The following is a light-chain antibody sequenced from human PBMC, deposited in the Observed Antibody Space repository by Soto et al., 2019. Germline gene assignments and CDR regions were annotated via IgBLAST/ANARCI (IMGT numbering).Light chain of an antibody. CDR3: QQYNNWPP. V-gene: IGKV3-15*01. CDR2: GAS. CDR1: QSVSSN. J-gene: IGKJ1*01. Sequence: EIVMTQSPATLSVSPGERATLSCRASQSVSSNLAWYQQKPGQAPRLLIYGASTRATGIPARFSGSGSGTEFTLTISSLRSEDFAVYYCQQYNNWPPFGQGTKVEIK.